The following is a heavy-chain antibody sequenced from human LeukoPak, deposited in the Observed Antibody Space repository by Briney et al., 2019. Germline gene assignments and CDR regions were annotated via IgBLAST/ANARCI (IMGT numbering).Heavy chain of an antibody. CDR1: GFTFGDYA. D-gene: IGHD2-21*02. V-gene: IGHV3-49*03. Sequence: PGGSLRLSCTASGFTFGDYAMSWFRQAPGKGLEWVGLIRSKAYGGTTEYAASVKGRFTTSRDDSKSIAYLQMNSLKTEDTALYYCSRVPSVTAPDYWGQGTLVTVSS. J-gene: IGHJ4*02. CDR2: IRSKAYGGTT. CDR3: SRVPSVTAPDY.